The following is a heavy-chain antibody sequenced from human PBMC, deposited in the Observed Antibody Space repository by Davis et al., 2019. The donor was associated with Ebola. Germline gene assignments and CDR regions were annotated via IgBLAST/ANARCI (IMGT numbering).Heavy chain of an antibody. V-gene: IGHV4-39*01. CDR1: GGSISSSSYY. Sequence: PSETLSFTCTVSGGSISSSSYYWDWIRQPPGKGLEWIGSIYYSGSTYYNPSLKSRVTISVDTSKNQFSLKLSSVTAADTAVYYCARHGDCSGGSCPHTWGQGTLVTVSS. CDR3: ARHGDCSGGSCPHT. CDR2: IYYSGST. J-gene: IGHJ5*02. D-gene: IGHD2-15*01.